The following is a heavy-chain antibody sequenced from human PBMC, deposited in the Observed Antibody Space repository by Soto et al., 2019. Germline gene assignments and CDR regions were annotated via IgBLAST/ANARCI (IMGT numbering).Heavy chain of an antibody. V-gene: IGHV1-18*01. J-gene: IGHJ4*02. Sequence: GASVKVSCKAPGYIFNSFGISWVRQAPGQGLEWMGWISAYTGNTKYAQNFQGRVTMTTDTSTSTAYMELRSLRSDDTAVYYCARRWTTGEIDYWGQGTLVTVSS. CDR1: GYIFNSFG. D-gene: IGHD4-17*01. CDR3: ARRWTTGEIDY. CDR2: ISAYTGNT.